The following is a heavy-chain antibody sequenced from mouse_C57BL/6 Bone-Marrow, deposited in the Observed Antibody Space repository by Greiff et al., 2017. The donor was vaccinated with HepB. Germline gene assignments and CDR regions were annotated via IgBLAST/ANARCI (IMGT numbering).Heavy chain of an antibody. CDR1: GFNIKDDY. CDR2: IDPENGDT. J-gene: IGHJ3*01. V-gene: IGHV14-4*01. CDR3: THLAWFAY. Sequence: VQLQQSGAELVRPGASVKLSCTASGFNIKDDYMHWVKQRPEQGLEWIGWIDPENGDTEYASKFQGKATITADTSSNTAYLQLSSLTSEDTSVYYCTHLAWFAYWGQGTLVTVSA.